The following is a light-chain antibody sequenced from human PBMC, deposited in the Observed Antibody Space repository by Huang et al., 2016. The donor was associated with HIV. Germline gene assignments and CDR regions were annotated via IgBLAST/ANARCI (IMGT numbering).Light chain of an antibody. J-gene: IGKJ4*01. CDR1: QSVSSSY. CDR3: QQYGSSPLT. CDR2: DAA. Sequence: EIVLTQSPGTLSLSPGERATLSCRASQSVSSSYLAWYQQKPGQAPRLLIYDAANRATGIPDRFSGSGSGTDFTRTITRLEPEDFAVYYCQQYGSSPLTFGGGTKVEIK. V-gene: IGKV3-20*01.